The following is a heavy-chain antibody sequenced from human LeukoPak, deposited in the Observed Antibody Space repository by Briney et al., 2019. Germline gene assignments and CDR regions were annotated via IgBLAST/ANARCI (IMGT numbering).Heavy chain of an antibody. CDR2: IYYSGST. CDR3: ASRGYYYDSSGYLEYYFDY. D-gene: IGHD3-22*01. CDR1: GGSISSYY. J-gene: IGHJ4*02. Sequence: SETLSLTCTVSGGSISSYYWSWIRQPPGKGLEWIGYIYYSGSTNYNPSLKSRVTISVDTSKNQFSLKLSSVTAADTAVYYCASRGYYYDSSGYLEYYFDYWGQGTLVTVSS. V-gene: IGHV4-59*01.